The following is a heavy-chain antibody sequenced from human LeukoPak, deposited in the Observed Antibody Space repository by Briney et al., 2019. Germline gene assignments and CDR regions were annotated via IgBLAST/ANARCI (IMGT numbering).Heavy chain of an antibody. CDR2: IYTSGST. J-gene: IGHJ4*02. CDR1: GGSISSYY. V-gene: IGHV4-4*07. Sequence: PSETLSLTCTVSGGSISSYYWSWIRQPAGKGLEWIGRIYTSGSTNYNPSLKSRVTMSVDTSKNQFSLKLSSVTAADTAVYYCARGPYCSSTSCYKGYDYWGQGTLVTVSS. D-gene: IGHD2-2*02. CDR3: ARGPYCSSTSCYKGYDY.